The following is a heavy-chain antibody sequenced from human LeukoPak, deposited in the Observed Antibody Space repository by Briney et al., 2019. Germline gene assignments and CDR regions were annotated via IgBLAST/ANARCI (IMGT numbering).Heavy chain of an antibody. Sequence: SGGSLRLSCAASGFTFSDYYMSWIRQAPGKGLEWVSHIGSSGTPLYYADSVKGRFTISRDNAKNSLYLQMNSLRAEDTAVYYCARGYGSFDYWGQGTLVTVSS. CDR2: IGSSGTPL. V-gene: IGHV3-11*04. J-gene: IGHJ4*02. D-gene: IGHD3-10*01. CDR1: GFTFSDYY. CDR3: ARGYGSFDY.